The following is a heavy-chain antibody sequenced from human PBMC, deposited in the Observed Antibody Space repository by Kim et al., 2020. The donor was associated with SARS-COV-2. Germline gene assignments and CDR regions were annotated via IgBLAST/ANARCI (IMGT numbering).Heavy chain of an antibody. D-gene: IGHD3-10*02. CDR2: INQDGSES. Sequence: GGSLRLSCAASGFTFSHDWMTWVRQAPGKGLEWVANINQDGSESYYVDSVKGRFTISRDNAKNTLYLQMNRLRVEDTAVYYCARAVFGDNYWGQGTLVSVSS. J-gene: IGHJ4*02. CDR3: ARAVFGDNY. CDR1: GFTFSHDW. V-gene: IGHV3-7*01.